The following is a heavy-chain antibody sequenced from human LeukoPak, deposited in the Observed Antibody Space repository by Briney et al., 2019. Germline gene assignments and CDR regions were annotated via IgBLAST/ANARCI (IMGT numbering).Heavy chain of an antibody. Sequence: SETLSLTCAVSGGSISSSNWWSWVRQPPGKGLEWIGYIYHSGSTYYNPSLKSRVTISVDRSKNQFSLKLSSVTAADTAVYYCARALVPAAIAFDIWGQGTMVTVSS. CDR2: IYHSGST. V-gene: IGHV4-4*02. J-gene: IGHJ3*02. D-gene: IGHD2-2*01. CDR1: GGSISSSNW. CDR3: ARALVPAAIAFDI.